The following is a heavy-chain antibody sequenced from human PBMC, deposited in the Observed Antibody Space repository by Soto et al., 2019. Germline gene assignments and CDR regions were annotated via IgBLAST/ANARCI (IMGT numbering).Heavy chain of an antibody. V-gene: IGHV4-59*01. D-gene: IGHD3-10*01. J-gene: IGHJ4*02. Sequence: LSLTCTVSGGSISSYYWSWIRQPPGKGLEWIGYIYYSGSTNYNPSLKSRVTISVDTSKNQFSLKLSSVTAADTAVYYCARGMVRGVIPYYWGQGTLVTVSS. CDR3: ARGMVRGVIPYY. CDR1: GGSISSYY. CDR2: IYYSGST.